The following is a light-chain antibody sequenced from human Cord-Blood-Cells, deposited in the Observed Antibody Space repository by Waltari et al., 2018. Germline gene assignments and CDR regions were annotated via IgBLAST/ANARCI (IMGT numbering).Light chain of an antibody. CDR2: DAS. J-gene: IGKJ2*01. V-gene: IGKV3-11*01. CDR3: QQRSNWPPMYT. CDR1: QSVSSY. Sequence: EIVLTQSPATLSLSPGARATPPCRASQSVSSYLAGYQQKPGQAPRLLIYDASNRATGIPARFSGSGSGTDFTLTISSLEPEDFAVYYCQQRSNWPPMYTFGQGTKLEIK.